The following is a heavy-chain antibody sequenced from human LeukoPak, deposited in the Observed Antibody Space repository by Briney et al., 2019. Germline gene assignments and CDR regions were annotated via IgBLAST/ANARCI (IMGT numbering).Heavy chain of an antibody. CDR1: GFTFSSYG. V-gene: IGHV3-30*19. CDR3: ARENGDYLVNAFDI. J-gene: IGHJ3*02. D-gene: IGHD4-17*01. CDR2: ISYDGSNK. Sequence: GGSLRLSCAASGFTFSSYGMHWVRQAPGKGLEWVAVISYDGSNKYYADSVKGRFTISRDNSKNTLYLQMNSLRAEDTAVYYCARENGDYLVNAFDIWGQGTMVTVSS.